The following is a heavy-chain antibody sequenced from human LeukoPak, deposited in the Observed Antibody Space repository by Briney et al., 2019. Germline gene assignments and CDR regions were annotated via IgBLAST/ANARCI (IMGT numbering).Heavy chain of an antibody. D-gene: IGHD4-17*01. CDR3: AKGGPTVKGNYFDY. Sequence: GGSLRLSCAASGFTFSSYGMHWVRQAPGKGLEWVAVISHDGSNKYYADSVKGRFTISRDNSKNTLYLQMNSLRAEDTAVYYCAKGGPTVKGNYFDYWGQGTLVTVSS. J-gene: IGHJ4*02. CDR1: GFTFSSYG. CDR2: ISHDGSNK. V-gene: IGHV3-30*18.